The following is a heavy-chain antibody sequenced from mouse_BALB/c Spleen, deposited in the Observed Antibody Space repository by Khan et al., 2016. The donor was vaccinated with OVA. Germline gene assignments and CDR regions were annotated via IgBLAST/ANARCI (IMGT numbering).Heavy chain of an antibody. V-gene: IGHV2-9*02. CDR3: VRAFYYGAWFAY. CDR2: IWGGGST. J-gene: IGHJ3*01. Sequence: QVQLKESGPGLVAPSQSLSITCTVSGFSLNSYGIHWVRQPPGKSLEWLGVIWGGGSTNLNSALMSRLNITKENSKSQVFLKMNSLQIDDTAMYYCVRAFYYGAWFAYWGQGTLVTVST. CDR1: GFSLNSYG. D-gene: IGHD1-1*02.